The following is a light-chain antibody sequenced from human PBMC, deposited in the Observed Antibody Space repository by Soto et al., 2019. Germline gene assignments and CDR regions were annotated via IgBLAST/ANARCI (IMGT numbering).Light chain of an antibody. V-gene: IGLV1-44*01. CDR1: TSDIGTNA. CDR3: ATWHDSFYV. Sequence: QSVLTQPPSASGTPGQRVTVSCSGSTSDIGTNAVNWFQHLPGTAPRLLIYTNNQRPSGVPDRFSGSKSGTSAPLAISGLQSEDEATYYCATWHDSFYVFGTGTKLTVL. J-gene: IGLJ1*01. CDR2: TNN.